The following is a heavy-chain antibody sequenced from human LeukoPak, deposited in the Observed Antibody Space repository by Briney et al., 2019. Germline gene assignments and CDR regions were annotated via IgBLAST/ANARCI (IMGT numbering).Heavy chain of an antibody. Sequence: GGSLRLSCAASGFTFIKYWMHWVRQAPGKGLVWVSFINDDGSSTNYAGSVKGRFTISRDNAKNTLYLQVNSLRAEDTAVYYCVRGGSPYSFDSWGQGTLVTVSS. D-gene: IGHD3-16*01. CDR3: VRGGSPYSFDS. CDR1: GFTFIKYW. V-gene: IGHV3-74*01. CDR2: INDDGSST. J-gene: IGHJ4*02.